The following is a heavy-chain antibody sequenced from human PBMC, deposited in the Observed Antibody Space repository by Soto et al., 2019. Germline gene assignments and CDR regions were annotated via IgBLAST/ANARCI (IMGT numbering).Heavy chain of an antibody. CDR1: GGSISSYC. D-gene: IGHD2-15*01. CDR2: ICASGST. J-gene: IGHJ6*02. Sequence: SETLSLTCTVSGGSISSYCWNWIRQPAGKGLECIGRICASGSTSYNPSLKSRVTMSVDTSRNQFSLKLSSVTAADTAVYYCARVDYASATRVYYYYGMDVWGQGTTVTVSS. V-gene: IGHV4-4*07. CDR3: ARVDYASATRVYYYYGMDV.